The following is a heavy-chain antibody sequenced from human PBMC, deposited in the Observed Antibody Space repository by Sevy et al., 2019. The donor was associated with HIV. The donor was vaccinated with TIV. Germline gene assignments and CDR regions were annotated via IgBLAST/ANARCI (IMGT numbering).Heavy chain of an antibody. CDR3: ANAYRGSLSHSSLYALDV. Sequence: GGSLRLSCIGSGFSFSYYGIHWVPQAPGKELDWVALIPHDGINEYYADSVKGRFTISRDNSKNTVYLEMNSLRNADTAIYFCANAYRGSLSHSSLYALDVWGQGTTVTVSS. V-gene: IGHV3-30*18. CDR1: GFSFSYYG. J-gene: IGHJ6*02. CDR2: IPHDGINE. D-gene: IGHD1-26*01.